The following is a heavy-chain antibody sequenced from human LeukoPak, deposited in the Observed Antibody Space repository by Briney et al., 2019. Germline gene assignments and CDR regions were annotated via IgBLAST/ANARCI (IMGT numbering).Heavy chain of an antibody. Sequence: GSLRLSCAASGFTFSSYSMNWVRQAPGKWLEWVSYISSSSSTIYYADSVKGRFTISRDNAKNSLYLQMNSLRAEDTAVYYCAKDLDPYNWSYVPFDYWGQGTPVTVSS. D-gene: IGHD1-7*01. CDR2: ISSSSSTI. J-gene: IGHJ4*02. V-gene: IGHV3-48*01. CDR1: GFTFSSYS. CDR3: AKDLDPYNWSYVPFDY.